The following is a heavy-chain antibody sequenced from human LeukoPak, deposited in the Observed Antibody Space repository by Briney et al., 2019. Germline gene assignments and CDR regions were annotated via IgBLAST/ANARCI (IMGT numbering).Heavy chain of an antibody. CDR3: ARARPRNYDSSGYPDY. Sequence: SETLSLTCAVYGGSFSGYYRSWIRQPPGKGLEWIGEINHSGSTNYNPSLKSRVTISVDTSKNQFSLKLSSVTAADTAVYYCARARPRNYDSSGYPDYWGQGTLVTVSS. J-gene: IGHJ4*02. V-gene: IGHV4-34*01. D-gene: IGHD3-22*01. CDR1: GGSFSGYY. CDR2: INHSGST.